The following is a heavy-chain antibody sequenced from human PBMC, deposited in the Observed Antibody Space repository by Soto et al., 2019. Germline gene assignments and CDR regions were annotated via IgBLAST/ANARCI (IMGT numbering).Heavy chain of an antibody. CDR2: ISGSGSTI. CDR1: GFTFSSHE. J-gene: IGHJ1*01. Sequence: PGGSLRLSCEATGFTFSSHEMNWIRQTPGKRLEWIAKISGSGSTINYADSVKGRFTISRDNVQRTLHLQMDSLRVEDTGVYYCARGGVYWGRGTLVTLSS. CDR3: ARGGVY. D-gene: IGHD2-8*01. V-gene: IGHV3-48*03.